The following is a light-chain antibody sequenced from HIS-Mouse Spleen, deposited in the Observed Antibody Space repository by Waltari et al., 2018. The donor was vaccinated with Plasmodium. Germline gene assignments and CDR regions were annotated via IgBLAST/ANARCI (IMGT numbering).Light chain of an antibody. J-gene: IGLJ3*02. CDR3: AAWDDSLSGPV. Sequence: QSVLTQPPSASGTPGQRVTISCSGSSSNIGSNYVYWYQQLPGTAPKLLLYRNNQRPSGVLDRFSGSKSGTSASLAISGLRSEDEADYYCAAWDDSLSGPVFGGGTKLTVL. V-gene: IGLV1-47*01. CDR1: SSNIGSNY. CDR2: RNN.